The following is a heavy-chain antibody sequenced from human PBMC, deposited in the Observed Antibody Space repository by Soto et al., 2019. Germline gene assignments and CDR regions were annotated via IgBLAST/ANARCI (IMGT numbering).Heavy chain of an antibody. V-gene: IGHV3-23*01. CDR1: GFTFSSYW. J-gene: IGHJ4*02. D-gene: IGHD1-26*01. CDR3: ATLGPARLLAS. CDR2: LSGSGGGT. Sequence: PGGSLRLSCAASGFTFSSYWMSWVRQAPGKGLEWVSFLSGSGGGTYYADSVKGRFTISRDNSKNTLYLQMNSLRAEDTAVYYCATLGPARLLASWGQGTLVTVSS.